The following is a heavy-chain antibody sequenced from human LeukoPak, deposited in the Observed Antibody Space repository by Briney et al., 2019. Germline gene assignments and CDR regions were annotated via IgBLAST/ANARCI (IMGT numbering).Heavy chain of an antibody. Sequence: SVKVSCKASGGTFSRYAISWVRQAPGQGLEWMGGIIPIFGTANYAQKFQGRVTITADESTSTAYMELSSLRSEDTAVYYCAHGNRGYSYGYRGLFDYWGQGTLVTVSS. CDR3: AHGNRGYSYGYRGLFDY. D-gene: IGHD5-18*01. J-gene: IGHJ4*02. V-gene: IGHV1-69*13. CDR1: GGTFSRYA. CDR2: IIPIFGTA.